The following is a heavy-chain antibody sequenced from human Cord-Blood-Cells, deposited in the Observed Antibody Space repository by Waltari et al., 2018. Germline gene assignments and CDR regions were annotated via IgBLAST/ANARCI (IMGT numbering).Heavy chain of an antibody. CDR1: GYSISSGYY. Sequence: QVQLQESGPGLVKPSETLSLTRTVTGYSISSGYYWGWIRQPPGKGRGWIGSIYHSGSTYYNPSLKSRVTISVDTSKNQFSLKLSSVTAADTAVYYCARAVESCSGGSCYSYYYGMDVWGQGTTVTVSS. D-gene: IGHD2-15*01. CDR3: ARAVESCSGGSCYSYYYGMDV. CDR2: IYHSGST. J-gene: IGHJ6*02. V-gene: IGHV4-38-2*02.